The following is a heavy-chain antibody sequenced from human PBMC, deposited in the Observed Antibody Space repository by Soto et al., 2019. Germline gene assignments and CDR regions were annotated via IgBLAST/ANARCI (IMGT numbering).Heavy chain of an antibody. CDR1: GGTFSSYA. V-gene: IGHV1-69*05. D-gene: IGHD2-2*01. CDR2: IIPIFGTA. CDR3: GRSEFYCISTSCYAGDYYYYGMDV. Sequence: QVQLVQSGAEVKKPGSSVKVSCKASGGTFSSYAISWVRQAPGQGLEWMGGIIPIFGTANYAQKFQGRVTITSDESTSTAYMELSSLRSEDTAVYYCGRSEFYCISTSCYAGDYYYYGMDVWGQGTTVTVSS. J-gene: IGHJ6*02.